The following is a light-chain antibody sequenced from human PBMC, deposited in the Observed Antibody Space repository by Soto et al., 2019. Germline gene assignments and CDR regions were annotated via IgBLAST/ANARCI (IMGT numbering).Light chain of an antibody. J-gene: IGLJ3*02. CDR3: PSYTTSSTHWV. Sequence: QSALTQPASVSGSPGQSITISCTGTSSDVGGYNYVSWYQQHPDKAPKLMIYEVSNRPSGVSNRFSGSKSGNTASLTISGLQAEDEADYYCPSYTTSSTHWVFGGGTQLTVL. CDR1: SSDVGGYNY. V-gene: IGLV2-14*01. CDR2: EVS.